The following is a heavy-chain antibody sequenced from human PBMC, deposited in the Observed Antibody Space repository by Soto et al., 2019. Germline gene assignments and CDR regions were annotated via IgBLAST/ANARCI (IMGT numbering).Heavy chain of an antibody. CDR2: ISYDGSNK. Sequence: GGSLRLSCAASGFTFSSYGMHWVRQAPGKGLEWVAVISYDGSNKYYADSVKGRFTISRDNSKNTLYLQMNSLRAEDTAVYYCAKEGLSTFDYWGQETLVTVSS. CDR3: AKEGLSTFDY. CDR1: GFTFSSYG. D-gene: IGHD3-3*02. V-gene: IGHV3-30*18. J-gene: IGHJ4*02.